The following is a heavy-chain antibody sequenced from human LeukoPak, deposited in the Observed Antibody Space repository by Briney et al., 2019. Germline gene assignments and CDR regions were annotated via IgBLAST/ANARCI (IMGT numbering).Heavy chain of an antibody. CDR2: TTSSSSYI. Sequence: GGSLRLSCAASGFTFSSYNMNWVRQAPGKGLEWVSSTTSSSSYIYYADSVRGRFIISRDNAKNSLYLQMNSLRAEDTAVYYCARDPPLVSGPVHYYYYMDVWGKGTTVTVSS. CDR3: ARDPPLVSGPVHYYYYMDV. CDR1: GFTFSSYN. V-gene: IGHV3-21*01. J-gene: IGHJ6*03. D-gene: IGHD5/OR15-5a*01.